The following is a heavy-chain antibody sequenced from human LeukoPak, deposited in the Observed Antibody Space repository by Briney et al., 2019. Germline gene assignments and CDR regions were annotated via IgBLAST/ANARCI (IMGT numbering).Heavy chain of an antibody. CDR3: AKGLFVITPYCFAC. V-gene: IGHV3-23*01. D-gene: IGHD3-22*01. CDR1: GCSLSNYS. CDR2: ISGSGGDT. Sequence: PGGSLTLTCAASGCSLSNYSLSWIRQAPGKGLEWVSTISGSGGDTYYADSVKGRFTISRDYSKNTLYRQMNSLRGEDTAVYYCAKGLFVITPYCFACSGQGTLVTVSS. J-gene: IGHJ4*02.